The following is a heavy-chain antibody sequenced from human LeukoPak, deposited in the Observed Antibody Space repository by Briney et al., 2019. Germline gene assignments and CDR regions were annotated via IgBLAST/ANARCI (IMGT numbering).Heavy chain of an antibody. CDR2: VYYSGST. J-gene: IGHJ4*02. D-gene: IGHD4-23*01. CDR1: GGSINSYY. CDR3: ARHWGTTVVSPLTAWDY. V-gene: IGHV4-59*08. Sequence: PSETLSLTCTVSGGSINSYYWSWIRQPPGKGLEWIGYVYYSGSTKYNPSLKSRVTISVVTSKNQFSLKLSSVTAADTAVYYCARHWGTTVVSPLTAWDYWGQGTLVTVSS.